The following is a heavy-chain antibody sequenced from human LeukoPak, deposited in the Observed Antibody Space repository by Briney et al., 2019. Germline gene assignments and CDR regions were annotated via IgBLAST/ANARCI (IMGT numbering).Heavy chain of an antibody. CDR3: ASDPVYCSGGSCYFFGAFDV. CDR1: GYTFTGYY. J-gene: IGHJ3*01. Sequence: ASVKVSCMASGYTFTGYYMHWVRQAPGQGLEWMGRINPNSGGTNYAQKFQGRVTMTRDTSISTAYMELSRLRSDDTAVYYCASDPVYCSGGSCYFFGAFDVWGQGTMVTVSS. V-gene: IGHV1-2*06. D-gene: IGHD2-15*01. CDR2: INPNSGGT.